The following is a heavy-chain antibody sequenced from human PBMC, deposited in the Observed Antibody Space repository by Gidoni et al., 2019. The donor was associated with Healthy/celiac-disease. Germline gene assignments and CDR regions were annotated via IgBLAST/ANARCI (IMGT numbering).Heavy chain of an antibody. J-gene: IGHJ6*02. Sequence: QVQLQPWGAGLLKPSSPLSLPCAVSGVSFSGYYWSWLRQPPGKGLEWIGEINHSGSTNYNPSLKSRVTISVDTSKNQFSVKLSSVTAADTAVYYCARAPVVVVPAADAETYYYYDGMDVWGQGTTVTVSS. CDR1: GVSFSGYY. CDR2: INHSGST. V-gene: IGHV4-34*01. D-gene: IGHD2-2*01. CDR3: ARAPVVVVPAADAETYYYYDGMDV.